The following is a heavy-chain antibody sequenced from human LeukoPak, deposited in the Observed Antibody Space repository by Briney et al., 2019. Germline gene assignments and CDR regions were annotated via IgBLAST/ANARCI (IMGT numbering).Heavy chain of an antibody. J-gene: IGHJ3*02. D-gene: IGHD6-13*01. CDR3: ARDDRSSWYEIAFDN. V-gene: IGHV1-2*02. CDR1: GYTFTGYY. Sequence: GASVKVSCKASGYTFTGYYMHGVRQAPGQGREWMGWINPNRGVTNYAQKCQGRVTMTRDTSISKAYMEVRRLKSDETAVYYCARDDRSSWYEIAFDNWGQGTMVTVSS. CDR2: INPNRGVT.